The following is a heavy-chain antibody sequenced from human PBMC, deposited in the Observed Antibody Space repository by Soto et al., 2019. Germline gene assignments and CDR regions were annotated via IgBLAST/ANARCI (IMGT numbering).Heavy chain of an antibody. V-gene: IGHV1-69*13. J-gene: IGHJ6*02. Sequence: GASVKVSCKASGGTFSSYAISWVRQAPGQGLEWMGGIIPIFGTANYAQKFQGRVTITADESTSTAYMELSSLRSEDTAVYYCAGGWPDHYYYYGMDVWGQGTTVTVSS. CDR1: GGTFSSYA. CDR3: AGGWPDHYYYYGMDV. D-gene: IGHD3-16*01. CDR2: IIPIFGTA.